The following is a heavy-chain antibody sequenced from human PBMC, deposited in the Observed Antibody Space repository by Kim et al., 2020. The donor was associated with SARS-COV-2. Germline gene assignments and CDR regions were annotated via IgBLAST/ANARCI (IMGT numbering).Heavy chain of an antibody. D-gene: IGHD6-19*01. Sequence: SVKVSCKASGFTFTSSAVQWVRQARGQRLEWIGWIVVGSGNTNYAQKFQERVTITRDMSTSTAYMELSSLRSEDTAVYYCAADSGYSSGWYFPYYYGMDVWGQGTTVTVSS. J-gene: IGHJ6*02. CDR2: IVVGSGNT. V-gene: IGHV1-58*01. CDR3: AADSGYSSGWYFPYYYGMDV. CDR1: GFTFTSSA.